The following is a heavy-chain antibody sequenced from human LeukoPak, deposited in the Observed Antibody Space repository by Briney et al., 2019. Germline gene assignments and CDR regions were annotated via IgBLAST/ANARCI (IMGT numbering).Heavy chain of an antibody. CDR1: GFTVSSNN. Sequence: GGSLRLSCAASGFTVSSNNMSWVRQAPGKGLEWVSVIYSGGSTYYADSVKGRFTISRDNSKNTLYLQMSSLRAEDTAVYYCARAFDYDSSGYLPAVYFDYWGQGTLVTVSS. CDR3: ARAFDYDSSGYLPAVYFDY. V-gene: IGHV3-53*01. J-gene: IGHJ4*02. CDR2: IYSGGST. D-gene: IGHD3-22*01.